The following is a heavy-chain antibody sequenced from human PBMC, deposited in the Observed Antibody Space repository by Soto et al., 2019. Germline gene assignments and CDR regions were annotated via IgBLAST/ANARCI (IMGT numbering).Heavy chain of an antibody. D-gene: IGHD3-3*01. CDR2: IYYSAST. J-gene: IGHJ5*02. CDR3: ARWWSGSRQGFDT. V-gene: IGHV4-31*03. CDR1: GGSISSGDYY. Sequence: QVQLQESGPGLVKPSQTLSLTCTVSGGSISSGDYYWRWIRQHPGKSLEWIGYIYYSASTYYNPSLKSRVTISVDTSKKQFSLKLSSVTAADTAVYYCARWWSGSRQGFDTWGQGTLVTVSS.